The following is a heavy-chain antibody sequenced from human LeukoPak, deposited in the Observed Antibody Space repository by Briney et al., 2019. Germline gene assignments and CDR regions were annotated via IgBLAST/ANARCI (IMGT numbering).Heavy chain of an antibody. J-gene: IGHJ5*02. CDR2: IYYSGST. V-gene: IGHV4-59*01. CDR1: GGSISSDY. CDR3: ARLASLSTIAHRGRTWVNP. D-gene: IGHD4/OR15-4a*01. Sequence: SETLSLTCTVSGGSISSDYWSWIRQPPGKGLEWIGYIYYSGSTNYNPSLESRVTISVDTSKNQFSLKLSSVTAADTAVYYCARLASLSTIAHRGRTWVNPWGQGTLVTVSS.